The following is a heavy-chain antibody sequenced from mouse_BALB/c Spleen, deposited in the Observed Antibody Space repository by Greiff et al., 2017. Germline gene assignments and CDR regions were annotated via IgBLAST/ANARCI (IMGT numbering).Heavy chain of an antibody. CDR1: GFNIKDTY. CDR2: IDPANGNT. J-gene: IGHJ3*01. CDR3: ARDSRRGFAY. V-gene: IGHV14-3*02. Sequence: VQLKESGAELVKPGASVKLSCTASGFNIKDTYMHWVKQRPEQGLEWIGRIDPANGNTKYDPKFQGKATITADTSSNTAYLQLSSLTSEDTAVYYCARDSRRGFAYWGQGTLVTVSA. D-gene: IGHD6-1*01.